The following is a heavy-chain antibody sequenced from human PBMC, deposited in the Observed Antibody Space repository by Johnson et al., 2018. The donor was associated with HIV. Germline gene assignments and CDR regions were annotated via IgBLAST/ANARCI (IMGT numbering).Heavy chain of an antibody. Sequence: VQLVESGGGVVQPGRSLRLSCAASGFTFSDYYMDWVRQAPGKGLEWVGRTTDKLNSYTTTYAASVKGRFTISRDDSKNSLYLQMNSLKTEDTAVYYCALSYSLDAFDIWGQGTMVTVSS. D-gene: IGHD2-21*01. CDR2: TTDKLNSYTT. V-gene: IGHV3-72*01. CDR1: GFTFSDYY. CDR3: ALSYSLDAFDI. J-gene: IGHJ3*02.